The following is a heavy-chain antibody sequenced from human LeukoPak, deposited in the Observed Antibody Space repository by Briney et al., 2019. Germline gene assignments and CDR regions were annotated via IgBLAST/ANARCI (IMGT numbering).Heavy chain of an antibody. D-gene: IGHD1-26*01. CDR2: MNPNSGNT. Sequence: ASVKVSCKASGYTFTGNYMHWVRQAPGQGLEWMGWMNPNSGNTGYAQKFQGRVTITRNTSISTAYMELSSLRSEDTAVYYCARTSESNDAFDIWGQGTMVTVSS. J-gene: IGHJ3*02. CDR1: GYTFTGNY. V-gene: IGHV1-8*03. CDR3: ARTSESNDAFDI.